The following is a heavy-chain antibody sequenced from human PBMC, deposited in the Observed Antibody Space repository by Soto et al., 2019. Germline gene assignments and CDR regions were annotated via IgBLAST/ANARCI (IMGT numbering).Heavy chain of an antibody. J-gene: IGHJ3*02. Sequence: SETLSLTCTVSGGSISSGGYYWSWIRQHPGKGLEWIGYIEYSGSTYYNPSLKSRVTISVDTSKNQFSLKLSSVTAADTAVYYCARRIGRGAFDIWGQGTMVTVSS. CDR2: IEYSGST. D-gene: IGHD2-15*01. CDR1: GGSISSGGYY. CDR3: ARRIGRGAFDI. V-gene: IGHV4-31*03.